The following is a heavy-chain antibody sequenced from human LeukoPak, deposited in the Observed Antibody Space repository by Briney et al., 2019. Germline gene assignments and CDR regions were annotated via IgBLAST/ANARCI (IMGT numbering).Heavy chain of an antibody. V-gene: IGHV1-69*13. CDR1: GGTFSSYA. D-gene: IGHD3-3*02. J-gene: IGHJ6*02. CDR3: ARISDYYYGMDV. Sequence: SVKVSCKASGGTFSSYAISWARQAPGQGLEWMGGIIPIFGTANYAQKFQGRVTITADESTSTAYMELSSLRSEDTAVYYCARISDYYYGMDVWGQGTTVTVSS. CDR2: IIPIFGTA.